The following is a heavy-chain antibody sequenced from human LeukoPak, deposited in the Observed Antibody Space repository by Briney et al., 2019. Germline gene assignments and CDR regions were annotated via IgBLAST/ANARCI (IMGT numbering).Heavy chain of an antibody. CDR3: ARGHNFGYDY. CDR2: LVPNSGGT. CDR1: GYTFTGYN. D-gene: IGHD5-18*01. V-gene: IGHV1-2*06. Sequence: ASVKVSCKASGYTFTGYNIHWVRQAPGHGFEWMGRLVPNSGGTNYAQSFQGRVTMTRDTSITTAYMELSSLRSDDTAVCYCARGHNFGYDYWGQGTLLTVSS. J-gene: IGHJ4*02.